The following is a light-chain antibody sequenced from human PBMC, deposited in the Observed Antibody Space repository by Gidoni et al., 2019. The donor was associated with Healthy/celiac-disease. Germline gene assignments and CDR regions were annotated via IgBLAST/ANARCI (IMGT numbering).Light chain of an antibody. CDR3: QQYNNWPPAS. CDR1: QSVSSN. Sequence: EIVMTQSPATRSVSPGERATLSCRASQSVSSNLAWYQQKPGQAPRLLIYGASTRATGIPARFSGSGSGTEFTLTISSLQSEDFAVYYCQQYNNWPPASFGQGTKLEIK. CDR2: GAS. V-gene: IGKV3-15*01. J-gene: IGKJ2*03.